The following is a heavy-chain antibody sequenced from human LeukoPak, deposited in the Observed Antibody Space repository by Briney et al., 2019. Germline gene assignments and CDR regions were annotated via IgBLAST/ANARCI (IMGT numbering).Heavy chain of an antibody. V-gene: IGHV3-23*01. CDR2: TTGSGATT. J-gene: IGHJ2*01. CDR3: ARSWCFDL. Sequence: GGSLRLSYAASGFTSSSYVMTWVRQAPGKGLEWVTTTTGSGATTGYADSVKGRFTISRDNSKNTLSLQMNSLRAEDTAVYYCARSWCFDLWGRGTLVTVSS. CDR1: GFTSSSYV.